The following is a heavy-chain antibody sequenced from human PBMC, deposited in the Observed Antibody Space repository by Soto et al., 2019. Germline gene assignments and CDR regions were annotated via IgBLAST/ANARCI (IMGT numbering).Heavy chain of an antibody. J-gene: IGHJ4*02. CDR3: AGTQFDTSGYYPSGLEL. D-gene: IGHD3-22*01. Sequence: QVQLEQSGAEVEKPGSSVKVSCKPSGGTFKSYVLNWVRQASGQGLEWMGGIIPFLGSADYAQKFQDRVTITADESTSTAYLELSSLRSEDSAVYYCAGTQFDTSGYYPSGLELWGQGTLVTVAS. V-gene: IGHV1-69*01. CDR1: GGTFKSYV. CDR2: IIPFLGSA.